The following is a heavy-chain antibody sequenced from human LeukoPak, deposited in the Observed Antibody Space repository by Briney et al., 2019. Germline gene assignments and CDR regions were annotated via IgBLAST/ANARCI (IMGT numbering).Heavy chain of an antibody. V-gene: IGHV1-18*01. CDR2: ISAYYGNT. CDR1: GYTFTSYG. D-gene: IGHD3-22*01. CDR3: ARDLTMIVVVPPAFDI. J-gene: IGHJ3*02. Sequence: GASVKVSCKASGYTFTSYGISWVRQAPGQGLEWMGWISAYYGNTNYAQKLQGRVTMTTDTSTSTAYMELRSLRSDDTAVYYCARDLTMIVVVPPAFDIWGQGTMVTVSS.